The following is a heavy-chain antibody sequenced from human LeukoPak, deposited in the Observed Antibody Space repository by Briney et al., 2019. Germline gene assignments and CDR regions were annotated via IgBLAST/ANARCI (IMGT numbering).Heavy chain of an antibody. V-gene: IGHV4-59*08. CDR1: GGSISSYY. J-gene: IGHJ5*02. CDR2: IYYSGST. Sequence: PSETLSLTCTVSGGSISSYYWSWIRQPPGKGLEWIGYIYYSGSTNYNPSLKSRVTISVDTSKNQFSLKLSSVTAADTAVYYCARHQGLYWFDPWGQGTLATVSS. D-gene: IGHD3-22*01. CDR3: ARHQGLYWFDP.